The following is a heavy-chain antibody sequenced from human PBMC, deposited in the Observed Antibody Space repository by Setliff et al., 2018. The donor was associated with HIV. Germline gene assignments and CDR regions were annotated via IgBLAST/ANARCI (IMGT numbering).Heavy chain of an antibody. CDR3: AKSTGTSHASFSFEI. V-gene: IGHV3-23*01. J-gene: IGHJ3*02. CDR2: ISGSGTST. Sequence: GGSLRLSCAASGFTFRSYAMSWVRQAPGKGLEWVSGISGSGTSTYYADSVKGRFTISRDNSKNTLYLQMNSLRAEDTAVYYCAKSTGTSHASFSFEIWGQGTMVTVS. CDR1: GFTFRSYA. D-gene: IGHD3-3*01.